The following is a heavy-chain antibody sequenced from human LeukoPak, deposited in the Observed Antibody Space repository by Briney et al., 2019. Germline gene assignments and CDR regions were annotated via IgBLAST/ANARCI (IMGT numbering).Heavy chain of an antibody. V-gene: IGHV1-2*02. Sequence: ASVKVSCKASGYTFTGYYMHWVRQAPGQGLEWMGWINPNSGSTNYAQKLQGRVTMTRDTSISTAYMELSRLRSDDTAVYYCARRAEAGNSRGAFDIWGQGTRVMVSS. J-gene: IGHJ3*02. D-gene: IGHD6-13*01. CDR1: GYTFTGYY. CDR2: INPNSGST. CDR3: ARRAEAGNSRGAFDI.